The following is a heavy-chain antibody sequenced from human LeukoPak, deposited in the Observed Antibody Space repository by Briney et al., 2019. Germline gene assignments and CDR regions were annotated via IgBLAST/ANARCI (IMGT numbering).Heavy chain of an antibody. CDR1: GYTLTELS. CDR2: FDPEDGET. J-gene: IGHJ4*02. V-gene: IGHV1-24*01. Sequence: ASVKVSCKVSGYTLTELSMHWVRQAPGKGLEWMGGFDPEDGETIYAQKFQGRVTMTEDTSTDTAYMELSSLRSEDTAVYYCATSSSGWYYFVYWGQGTLVTVSS. CDR3: ATSSSGWYYFVY. D-gene: IGHD6-19*01.